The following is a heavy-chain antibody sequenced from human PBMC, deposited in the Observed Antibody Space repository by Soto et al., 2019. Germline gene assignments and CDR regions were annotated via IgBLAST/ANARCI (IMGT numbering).Heavy chain of an antibody. CDR2: VHYSGAT. V-gene: IGHV4-59*01. J-gene: IGHJ4*02. CDR3: ARDLSGGSSWYEFDS. Sequence: SETLSLTCTVSGDSIRSSYWSWVRQPPGKGLEWIGYVHYSGATNSNPSLKSRVTISADTSKNLFSLKVVSVTQSDTAVYFCARDLSGGSSWYEFDSWGPGTLVTVS. CDR1: GDSIRSSY. D-gene: IGHD6-13*01.